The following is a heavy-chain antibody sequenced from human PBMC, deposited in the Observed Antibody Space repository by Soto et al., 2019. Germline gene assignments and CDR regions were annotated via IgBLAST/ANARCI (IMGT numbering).Heavy chain of an antibody. CDR2: IYGGGTT. V-gene: IGHV3-53*01. D-gene: IGHD6-19*01. Sequence: EVKLVESRGGLIQPGGSLRLSCAASGFAVSSKYMTWVRQAPGKGLEWVSVIYGGGTTYYADSVKGRFTISRDTSKNTLYLQMNSLRAEDTAVYYCVQTTGWPGFDFWGQGTLVTVSS. J-gene: IGHJ4*02. CDR3: VQTTGWPGFDF. CDR1: GFAVSSKY.